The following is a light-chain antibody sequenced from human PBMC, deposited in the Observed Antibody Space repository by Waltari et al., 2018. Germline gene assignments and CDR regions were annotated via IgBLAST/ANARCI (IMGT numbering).Light chain of an antibody. J-gene: IGLJ3*02. CDR1: TSK. V-gene: IGLV1-40*01. Sequence: QSVLTQPPSVSGAPGQRVTFSCTGRTSKLLIFDNRVRPSGVPDRFSVSKSGTSASLAITGLQAEDEADDYCQSYDRSLSASVCGGGTKLTVL. CDR3: QSYDRSLSASV. CDR2: DNR.